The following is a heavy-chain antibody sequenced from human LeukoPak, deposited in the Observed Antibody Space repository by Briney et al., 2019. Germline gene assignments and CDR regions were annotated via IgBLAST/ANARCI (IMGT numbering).Heavy chain of an antibody. V-gene: IGHV1-18*01. CDR3: ARGPTTVTTEGGWFDP. CDR2: ISAYNGNT. CDR1: GGTFSSYA. J-gene: IGHJ5*02. D-gene: IGHD4-17*01. Sequence: ASVKVSCTASGGTFSSYAISWVRQAPGQGLEWMGWISAYNGNTNYAQKLQGRVTMTTDTSTSTAYMELRSLRSDDTAVYYCARGPTTVTTEGGWFDPWGQGTLVTVSS.